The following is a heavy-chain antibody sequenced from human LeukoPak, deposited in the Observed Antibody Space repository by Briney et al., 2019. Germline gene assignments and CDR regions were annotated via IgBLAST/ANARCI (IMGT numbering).Heavy chain of an antibody. D-gene: IGHD6-19*01. CDR3: ARGGGGGSGWYDLFDY. J-gene: IGHJ4*02. CDR1: GFTFSSYE. Sequence: GGSLRLSCAASGFTFSSYEMNWVRQAPGKGLEWVSYISRSGSTIYYADSVKGRFTISRDNAKNSLYLQMNSLRAEDTAVYYWARGGGGGSGWYDLFDYWGQGTLVTVSS. CDR2: ISRSGSTI. V-gene: IGHV3-48*03.